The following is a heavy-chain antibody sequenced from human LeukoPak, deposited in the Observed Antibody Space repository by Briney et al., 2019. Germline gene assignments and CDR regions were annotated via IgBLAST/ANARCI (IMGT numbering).Heavy chain of an antibody. CDR3: ARSGGYYPRHFDY. CDR2: ISSSSNTI. CDR1: AFTFSRYG. J-gene: IGHJ4*02. V-gene: IGHV3-48*01. Sequence: PGGSLRLSCAASAFTFSRYGMHWVRQAPGKGLEGVSYISSSSNTIYYADSVKGRFTISRDNAKNSLYLQMNSLRAEDTAVYYCARSGGYYPRHFDYWGQGTLVTVSS. D-gene: IGHD3-22*01.